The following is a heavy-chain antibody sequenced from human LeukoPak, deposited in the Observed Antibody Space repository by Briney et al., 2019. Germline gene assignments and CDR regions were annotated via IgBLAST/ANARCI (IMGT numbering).Heavy chain of an antibody. V-gene: IGHV3-7*01. J-gene: IGHJ4*02. CDR3: ARVGYSGWNLEY. D-gene: IGHD5-12*01. CDR1: GFTFRSYW. Sequence: GGSLRLSCAASGFTFRSYWMSWVRQAPGKGLEWVANINQGGSVKYYVDSVKGRFTISRDDAKNSLYVQMNSLRDEDTTVYYCARVGYSGWNLEYWGQGTLVTVSS. CDR2: INQGGSVK.